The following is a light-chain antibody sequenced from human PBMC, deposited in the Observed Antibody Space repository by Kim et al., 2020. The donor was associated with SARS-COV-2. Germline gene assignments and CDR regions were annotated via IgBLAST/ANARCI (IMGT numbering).Light chain of an antibody. V-gene: IGKV1-33*01. Sequence: ASVGDRVTITWQASDDVSDYFNWYHQKPGEAPKVLIRDAANLESGVPSRFSRGGYGTEFSLTISSVQPEDMGTYYCQQYDAPPFTFGQGTRLEIK. CDR2: DAA. CDR1: DDVSDY. J-gene: IGKJ5*01. CDR3: QQYDAPPFT.